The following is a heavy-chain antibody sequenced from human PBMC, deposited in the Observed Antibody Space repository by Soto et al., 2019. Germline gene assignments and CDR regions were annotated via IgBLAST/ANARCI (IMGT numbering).Heavy chain of an antibody. CDR3: ARGPSIVVVITPFDY. V-gene: IGHV3-30-3*01. Sequence: GGSLRLSCAASGFTFSSYAMHWVRQAPGKGLEWVAVISYDGSNKYYADSVKGRFTITRDNSKNTLYLQMNSLRAEDTAVYYCARGPSIVVVITPFDYWGQGTLVTVSS. CDR1: GFTFSSYA. CDR2: ISYDGSNK. D-gene: IGHD3-22*01. J-gene: IGHJ4*02.